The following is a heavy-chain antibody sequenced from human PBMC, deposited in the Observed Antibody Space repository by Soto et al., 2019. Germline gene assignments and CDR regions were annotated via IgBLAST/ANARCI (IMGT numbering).Heavy chain of an antibody. D-gene: IGHD2-2*01. J-gene: IGHJ5*02. V-gene: IGHV1-46*01. CDR3: ARDGRDIVLVPAGWFDP. CDR2: INPSGGST. CDR1: GYTFTSYY. Sequence: QVQLVQSGAEVKKPGASVKVSCKASGYTFTSYYMHWVRQAPGQGLEWMGIINPSGGSTSYAQKFHGRVTMARDTSTSTVYMELRSLRSEDTAVYYWARDGRDIVLVPAGWFDPWGQGTLVTVSS.